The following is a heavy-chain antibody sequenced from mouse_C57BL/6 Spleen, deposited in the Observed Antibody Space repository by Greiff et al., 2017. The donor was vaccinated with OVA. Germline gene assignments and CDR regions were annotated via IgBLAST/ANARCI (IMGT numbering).Heavy chain of an antibody. V-gene: IGHV5-17*01. CDR2: ISSGSSTI. J-gene: IGHJ2*01. CDR3: ARKISYYGSSPHYFDY. D-gene: IGHD1-1*01. Sequence: EVKLVESGGGLVKPGGSLKLSCAASGFTFSDYGMHWVRQAPEKGLEWVAYISSGSSTIYYAVPVKGRFTISRDNAKNTLFLQMTSLRSEDTAMYYCARKISYYGSSPHYFDYWGQGTTLTVSS. CDR1: GFTFSDYG.